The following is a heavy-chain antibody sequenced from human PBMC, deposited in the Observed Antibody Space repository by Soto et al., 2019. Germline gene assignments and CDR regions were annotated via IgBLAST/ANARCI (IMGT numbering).Heavy chain of an antibody. CDR3: ARARYDSSGYYYFDY. D-gene: IGHD3-22*01. CDR1: GGSISGYY. V-gene: IGHV4-59*01. Sequence: SETLSLTCTVSGGSISGYYWSWIRQPPGKGLEWIGYIYYSGSSNYNPSLKSRVTIPLDTSKNQFSLRLRSVTAADTAVYYCARARYDSSGYYYFDYWGHGTLVTVSS. J-gene: IGHJ4*01. CDR2: IYYSGSS.